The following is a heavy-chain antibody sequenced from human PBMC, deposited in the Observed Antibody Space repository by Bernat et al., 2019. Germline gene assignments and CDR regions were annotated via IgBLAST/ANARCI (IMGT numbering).Heavy chain of an antibody. J-gene: IGHJ4*02. CDR3: ARDRLAGAGPFDY. V-gene: IGHV3-30*19. CDR2: IWYDGSNK. CDR1: GFTFSSYG. Sequence: QVQLVESGGGVVQPGRSLRLSCAASGFTFSSYGMHWVRQAPGKGLEWVAVIWYDGSNKYYADSVKGRFTISRDNSKNTLYLQMNSLRAEDTAVYYCARDRLAGAGPFDYWGQGTLVTVSS. D-gene: IGHD6-19*01.